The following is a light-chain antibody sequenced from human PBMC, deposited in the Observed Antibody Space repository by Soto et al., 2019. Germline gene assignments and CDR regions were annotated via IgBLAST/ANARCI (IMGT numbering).Light chain of an antibody. Sequence: EIVLTQSPGPLSLSPGERATLSCRASQSVSSNNLAWYQQKPGQTPMLLIYVAFSMATSIPDRFSCSGSGTDFTLTISSLEPEDSAGYYCQQYGSSPWTFGQGTKVEIK. CDR1: QSVSSNN. V-gene: IGKV3-20*01. J-gene: IGKJ1*01. CDR3: QQYGSSPWT. CDR2: VAF.